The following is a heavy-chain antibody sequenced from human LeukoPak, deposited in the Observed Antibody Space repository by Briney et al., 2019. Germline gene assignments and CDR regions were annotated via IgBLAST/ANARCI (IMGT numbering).Heavy chain of an antibody. D-gene: IGHD3-16*02. CDR3: ARPTGIWGSYRYYFDY. Sequence: SETLSLTCTVSGGSISSSSYYWGWIRQPPGKGLEWIGSIYYSGSTYYNPSLKSRVAISVDTPKNQFSLKLSSVTAADTAVYYCARPTGIWGSYRYYFDYWGQGTLVTVSS. CDR1: GGSISSSSYY. V-gene: IGHV4-39*01. J-gene: IGHJ4*02. CDR2: IYYSGST.